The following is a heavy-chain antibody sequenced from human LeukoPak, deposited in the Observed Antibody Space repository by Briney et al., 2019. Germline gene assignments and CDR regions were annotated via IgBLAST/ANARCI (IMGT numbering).Heavy chain of an antibody. J-gene: IGHJ4*02. CDR2: IRGSGGTT. CDR3: ARDRVYGGYDYFDY. D-gene: IGHD5-12*01. Sequence: GGSLRLACAASVFTFSSYAMSWVRQTPGKGLEWVSAIRGSGGTTYYADSVKGRFTISRDTSKNTLSLQMNSLRAEDTAVYYCARDRVYGGYDYFDYWGQGTLVTVSS. V-gene: IGHV3-23*01. CDR1: VFTFSSYA.